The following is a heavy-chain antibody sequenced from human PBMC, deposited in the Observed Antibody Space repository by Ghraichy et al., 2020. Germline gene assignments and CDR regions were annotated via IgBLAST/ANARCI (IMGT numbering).Heavy chain of an antibody. CDR2: ISTSDSYI. D-gene: IGHD6-13*01. Sequence: GGSLRLSCAASGFTFSRYSMNWVRQAPGKGLEWVSSISTSDSYIYYADSLKGRFTISRDNAKNSLYLQMNSLRVEDTAVFYCARGGGAAAGTPFDYWGPGTLVTVSS. J-gene: IGHJ4*02. CDR1: GFTFSRYS. V-gene: IGHV3-21*01. CDR3: ARGGGAAAGTPFDY.